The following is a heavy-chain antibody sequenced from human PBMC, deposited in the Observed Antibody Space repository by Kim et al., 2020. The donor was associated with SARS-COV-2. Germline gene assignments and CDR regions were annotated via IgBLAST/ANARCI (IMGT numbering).Heavy chain of an antibody. Sequence: GGSLRLSCAASGFTFSSYWMSWVRQAPGKGLEWVANIKQDGSEKYYVDSVKGRFTISRDNAKNSLYLQMNSLRAEDTAVYYCASPRGYYYDSRDYYGMDVWGQGTTVTVSS. CDR1: GFTFSSYW. CDR3: ASPRGYYYDSRDYYGMDV. D-gene: IGHD3-22*01. CDR2: IKQDGSEK. J-gene: IGHJ6*02. V-gene: IGHV3-7*01.